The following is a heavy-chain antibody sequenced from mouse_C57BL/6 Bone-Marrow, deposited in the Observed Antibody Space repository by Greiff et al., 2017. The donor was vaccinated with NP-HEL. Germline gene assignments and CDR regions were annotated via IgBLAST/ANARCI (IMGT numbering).Heavy chain of an antibody. CDR1: GYTFTDYY. D-gene: IGHD1-1*01. Sequence: VQLQQSGAELVRPGASVKLSCKASGYTFTDYYINWVKQRPGQGLEWIARIYPGSGNTYYHEKFKGKATLTAENSSSTAYMQLSSLTSEDSAVYFCARWKYYGSSRDYWGQGTTLTVSS. CDR3: ARWKYYGSSRDY. CDR2: IYPGSGNT. V-gene: IGHV1-76*01. J-gene: IGHJ2*01.